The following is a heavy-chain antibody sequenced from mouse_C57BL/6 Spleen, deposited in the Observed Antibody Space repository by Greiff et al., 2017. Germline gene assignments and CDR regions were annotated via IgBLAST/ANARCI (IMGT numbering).Heavy chain of an antibody. CDR2: INPNNGGT. Sequence: EVQLQESGPELVKPGASVKIPCKASGYTFTDYNMDWVKQSHGKSLEWIGDINPNNGGTIYNQKFKGKATLTVDKSSSTAYMELRSLTSEDTAVYYCARNFLYYYGSSSYYFDYWGQGTTLTVSS. V-gene: IGHV1-18*01. CDR3: ARNFLYYYGSSSYYFDY. D-gene: IGHD1-1*01. CDR1: GYTFTDYN. J-gene: IGHJ2*01.